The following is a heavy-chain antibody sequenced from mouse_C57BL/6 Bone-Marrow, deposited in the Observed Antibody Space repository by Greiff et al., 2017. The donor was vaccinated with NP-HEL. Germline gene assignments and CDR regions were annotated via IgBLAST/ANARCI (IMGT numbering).Heavy chain of an antibody. V-gene: IGHV1-9*01. CDR2: ILPGSGST. J-gene: IGHJ3*01. D-gene: IGHD1-1*01. CDR3: ARWPLYYYGSSYEGFAY. CDR1: GYTFTGYW. Sequence: QVHVKQSGAELMKPGASVKLSCKATGYTFTGYWIEWVKQRPGHGLEWIGEILPGSGSTNYNEKFKGKATFTADTSSNTAYMQLSSLTTEDSAIYYCARWPLYYYGSSYEGFAYWGQGTLVTVSA.